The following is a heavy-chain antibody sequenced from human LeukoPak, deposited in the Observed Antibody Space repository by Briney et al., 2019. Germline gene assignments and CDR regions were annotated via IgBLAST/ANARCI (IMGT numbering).Heavy chain of an antibody. J-gene: IGHJ4*02. Sequence: GGSLRLSCAASGFTFSDYYMSWIRQAPGKGLEWVSYISSSGTIIYYADAVKGRFTISRDNAKNSLYLQMNSLRAEDTAVYYCARGQLTGDDELFDYWGQGSLVTVSS. D-gene: IGHD7-27*01. V-gene: IGHV3-11*04. CDR2: ISSSGTII. CDR1: GFTFSDYY. CDR3: ARGQLTGDDELFDY.